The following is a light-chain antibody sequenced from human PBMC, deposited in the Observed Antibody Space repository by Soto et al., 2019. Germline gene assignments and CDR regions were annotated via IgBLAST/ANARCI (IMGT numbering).Light chain of an antibody. Sequence: DIQMTQSPSTLSASVGDRVTITCRASQSISSWLAWYQQKPGKAPKLLIYRASSLESGVPSRFSGSGSGTDFTLTISGLQPDDFATYYCQQYDTYWTFGQGTKVEVK. CDR3: QQYDTYWT. V-gene: IGKV1-5*03. J-gene: IGKJ1*01. CDR2: RAS. CDR1: QSISSW.